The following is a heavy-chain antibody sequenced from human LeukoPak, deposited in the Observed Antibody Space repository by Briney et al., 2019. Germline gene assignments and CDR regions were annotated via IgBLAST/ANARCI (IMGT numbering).Heavy chain of an antibody. CDR2: ISYDGSNK. V-gene: IGHV3-30*04. CDR3: ARDARWLQLRHGPRGGGYFDY. D-gene: IGHD5-24*01. J-gene: IGHJ4*02. CDR1: GFTFSSYA. Sequence: GGSLELSCAASGFTFSSYAMHWVRQAPGKGLEWAAVISYDGSNKYYADSVKGRFTISRDNSKNTLYLQMNSLRAEDTAVYYCARDARWLQLRHGPRGGGYFDYWGQGTLVTVSS.